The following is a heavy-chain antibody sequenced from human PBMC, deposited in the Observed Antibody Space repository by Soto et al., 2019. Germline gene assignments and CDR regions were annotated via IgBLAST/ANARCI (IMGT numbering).Heavy chain of an antibody. CDR2: TYHSGST. Sequence: SETLSLTCAVSAGSIRSSNWWSWVRQPPGKGLEWFGETYHSGSTNYNPSLKSRVTISVDKSKNQFSLKLSSVTTADTAVYYCARDAYDFWSGQNYYYGMDVWGQGTTV. CDR3: ARDAYDFWSGQNYYYGMDV. V-gene: IGHV4-4*02. D-gene: IGHD3-3*01. J-gene: IGHJ6*02. CDR1: AGSIRSSNW.